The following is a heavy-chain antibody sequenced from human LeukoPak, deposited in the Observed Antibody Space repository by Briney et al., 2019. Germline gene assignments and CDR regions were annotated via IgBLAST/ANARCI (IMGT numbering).Heavy chain of an antibody. D-gene: IGHD3-10*01. Sequence: GGSLRLSCAASGFTFSSYGMHWVRQAPGKGLEWVAVIWYDGSNKYYADSVKGRFTISRDNSKNTLYLQMNSLRAEDTAVYYCARGYGSGSYYNVDYWGQGTLVTVSS. CDR3: ARGYGSGSYYNVDY. CDR1: GFTFSSYG. CDR2: IWYDGSNK. J-gene: IGHJ4*02. V-gene: IGHV3-33*01.